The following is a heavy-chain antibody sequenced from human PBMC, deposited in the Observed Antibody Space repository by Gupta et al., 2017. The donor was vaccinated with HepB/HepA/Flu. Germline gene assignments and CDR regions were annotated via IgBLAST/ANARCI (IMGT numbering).Heavy chain of an antibody. Sequence: GRVTMTRDTSTSTVYMELSSLRSEDTAVYYCARDFDVVVPELFGYWGQGTLVTVSS. CDR3: ARDFDVVVPELFGY. J-gene: IGHJ4*02. V-gene: IGHV1-46*01. D-gene: IGHD2-2*01.